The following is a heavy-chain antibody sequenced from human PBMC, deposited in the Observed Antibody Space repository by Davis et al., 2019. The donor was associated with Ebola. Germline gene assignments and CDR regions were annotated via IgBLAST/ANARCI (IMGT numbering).Heavy chain of an antibody. J-gene: IGHJ4*02. CDR2: ISYDGSNK. D-gene: IGHD4-23*01. CDR1: GFTFSSYA. CDR3: ARVESYGGSPY. Sequence: GGSLRLSCAASGFTFSSYAMHWVRQAPGKGLEWVAVISYDGSNKYYADSVKGRFTISRDNAKNSLYLQMNSLRAEDTAVYYCARVESYGGSPYWGQGTLVTVSS. V-gene: IGHV3-30-3*01.